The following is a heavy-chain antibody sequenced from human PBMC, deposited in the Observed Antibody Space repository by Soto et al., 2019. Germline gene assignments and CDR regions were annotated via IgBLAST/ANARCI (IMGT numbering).Heavy chain of an antibody. J-gene: IGHJ5*02. CDR1: GGTFSSYT. D-gene: IGHD3-10*01. CDR3: ARGARFGEFITEENWFDP. CDR2: IIPILGIA. Sequence: ASVKVSCKASGGTFSSYTISWVRQAPGQGLEWMGRIIPILGIANYAQKFQGRVTITADKSTSTAYMELSSLRSEDTAVYYCARGARFGEFITEENWFDPWGQGTLVTVSS. V-gene: IGHV1-69*02.